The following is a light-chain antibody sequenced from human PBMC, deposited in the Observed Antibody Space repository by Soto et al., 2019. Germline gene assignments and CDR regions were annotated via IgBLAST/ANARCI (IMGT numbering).Light chain of an antibody. J-gene: IGKJ1*01. CDR1: QAISSY. CDR3: QHSYSIPWT. CDR2: AAS. Sequence: DIQMTQSPSSLSASVGDRVTITCRASQAISSYLHWHQQKPGKAPKLLIYAASSLQSGVPSRFSGSGSGTDFTLTISSLQPEDFATYYCQHSYSIPWTFGQGTKVEIK. V-gene: IGKV1-39*01.